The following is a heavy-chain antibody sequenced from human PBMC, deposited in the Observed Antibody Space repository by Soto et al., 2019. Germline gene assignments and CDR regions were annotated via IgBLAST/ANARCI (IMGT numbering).Heavy chain of an antibody. J-gene: IGHJ4*02. V-gene: IGHV1-69*06. CDR2: IIPIFGTA. CDR1: GYTLTSYG. Sequence: GASVKVSCKTSGYTLTSYGISWVRQAPGQGLEWMGGIIPIFGTANYAQKFQGRVTITADKSTSTAYMELSSLRSEDTAVYYCARGDYGTVYFDYWGQGTLVTVSS. D-gene: IGHD4-17*01. CDR3: ARGDYGTVYFDY.